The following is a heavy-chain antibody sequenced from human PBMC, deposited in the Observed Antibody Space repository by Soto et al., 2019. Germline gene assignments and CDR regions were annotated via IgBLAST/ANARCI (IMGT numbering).Heavy chain of an antibody. D-gene: IGHD3-22*01. CDR1: GFTFSNAW. Sequence: VGSLRLSCAASGFTFSNAWMTWVRQAPGQGLVWVGRIKSKTDGGTADYAAPVRGRFTISRDDSKDTLYLQMSSLKTEDTAVYYCTTDAYYDTSGYWFWDQGTPVTVSS. CDR2: IKSKTDGGTA. J-gene: IGHJ4*02. V-gene: IGHV3-15*01. CDR3: TTDAYYDTSGYWF.